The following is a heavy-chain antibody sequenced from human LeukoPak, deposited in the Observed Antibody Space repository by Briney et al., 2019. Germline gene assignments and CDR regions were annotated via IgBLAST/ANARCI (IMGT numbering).Heavy chain of an antibody. J-gene: IGHJ4*02. D-gene: IGHD5-12*01. CDR3: ARDGTYTDYDPDFDI. Sequence: GGSLRLSCAASGFTFSRYWMSWVRQAPGKGLEWVANIKQDGSEKYYVDSVKGRFTISRDNAKNSLYLQMNSLRAEDTAVFYCARDGTYTDYDPDFDIWGQGTLVTVSS. CDR2: IKQDGSEK. V-gene: IGHV3-7*04. CDR1: GFTFSRYW.